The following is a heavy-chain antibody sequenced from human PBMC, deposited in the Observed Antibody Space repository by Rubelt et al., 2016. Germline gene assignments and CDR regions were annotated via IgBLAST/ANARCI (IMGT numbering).Heavy chain of an antibody. J-gene: IGHJ6*02. CDR1: GGSFSGYY. CDR2: INNSGGI. CDR3: ARGWVGSYQFYYYYGMDV. V-gene: IGHV4-34*02. Sequence: QVQLQQWGAGLLKPSETLFLTCAVYGGSFSGYYWSWIRQPPWKGLEWIGEINNSGGISYNPSLQVGVMISGGTSKHQISLKVRHATAADTAMYLRARGWVGSYQFYYYYGMDVSHQGTTVTVSS. D-gene: IGHD1-26*01.